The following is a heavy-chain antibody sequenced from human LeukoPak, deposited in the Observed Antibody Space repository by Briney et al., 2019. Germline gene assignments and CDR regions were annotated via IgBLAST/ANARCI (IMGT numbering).Heavy chain of an antibody. J-gene: IGHJ4*02. V-gene: IGHV3-30-3*01. CDR3: ARDRDTMVRGVILYYFDY. CDR2: ISYDGSNK. D-gene: IGHD3-10*01. CDR1: GFTFSSYA. Sequence: PGGSLRLSCAASGFTFSSYAMHWVRQAPGKGLEWVAVISYDGSNKYYADSVKGRFTISRDNSKNTLYLQMNSLRAEDTAVYYCARDRDTMVRGVILYYFDYWGQGTLVTVSS.